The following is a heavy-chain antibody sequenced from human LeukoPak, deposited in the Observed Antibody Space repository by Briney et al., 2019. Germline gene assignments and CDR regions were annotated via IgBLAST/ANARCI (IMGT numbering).Heavy chain of an antibody. J-gene: IGHJ4*02. Sequence: PGGSLRLSCAASGFTFSSCWMHWVRQVPGKGLVWVSRITSEGSSTSYADSVKGRFTISRDNAKNTLYLQMNSLRAEDTAVYYCARGSSVVALDWGQGTLVTVSS. CDR1: GFTFSSCW. D-gene: IGHD2-15*01. V-gene: IGHV3-74*01. CDR3: ARGSSVVALD. CDR2: ITSEGSST.